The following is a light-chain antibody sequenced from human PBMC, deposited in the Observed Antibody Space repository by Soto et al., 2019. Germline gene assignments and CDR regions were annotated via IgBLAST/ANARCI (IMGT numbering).Light chain of an antibody. J-gene: IGLJ2*01. CDR2: EVT. CDR3: CSYAGSRTYV. V-gene: IGLV2-23*02. Sequence: QSALTQPASVSGSPGQSITISCTGTSSDIGYYSLVSWYQQVPGKAPKLIIYEVTKGPSGVSNRFSGSKSGNTASLTISGLQAEDEAEYYCCSYAGSRTYVFGGGTKLTVL. CDR1: SSDIGYYSL.